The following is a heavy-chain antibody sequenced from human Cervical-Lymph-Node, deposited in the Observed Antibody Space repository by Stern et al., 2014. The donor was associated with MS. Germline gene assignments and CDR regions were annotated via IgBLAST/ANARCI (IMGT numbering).Heavy chain of an antibody. CDR2: ISWNSGSI. CDR1: GFTFDDYA. D-gene: IGHD6-13*01. CDR3: AKAQQQLVRGSNWFDP. Sequence: VQLVESGGGLVQPGRSLRLSCAASGFTFDDYAMHWVRQAPGKGLEWVSGISWNSGSIGYADSVKGRFTISRDNAKNSLYLQMNSLRAEDTALYYCAKAQQQLVRGSNWFDPWGQGTLVTVSS. V-gene: IGHV3-9*01. J-gene: IGHJ5*02.